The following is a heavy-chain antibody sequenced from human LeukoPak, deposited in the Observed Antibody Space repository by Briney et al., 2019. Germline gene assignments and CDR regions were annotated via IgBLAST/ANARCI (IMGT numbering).Heavy chain of an antibody. J-gene: IGHJ6*03. Sequence: PGGSLRLSCAASGFTFDDYAMHWVRQAPGKGLEWVSGISWNSGSIGYADSVKGRFTISRDNAKNSLYLQMNSLRAEDTALYYCEKGGEDYGWGHLDVGGKGTRVTVSS. CDR1: GFTFDDYA. CDR2: ISWNSGSI. D-gene: IGHD3-10*01. CDR3: EKGGEDYGWGHLDV. V-gene: IGHV3-9*01.